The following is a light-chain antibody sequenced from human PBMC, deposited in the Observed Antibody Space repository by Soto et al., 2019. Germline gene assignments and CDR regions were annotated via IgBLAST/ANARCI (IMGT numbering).Light chain of an antibody. CDR3: SSYAVTNIFV. J-gene: IGLJ1*01. CDR1: SSYLGERN. Sequence: QSVLTQPPSVSAAPGQKVTLTCYGSSSYLGERNVSWYQQHPGKAPKVIIYEVSKRPSGVPDRFSGSKSGSTASLTVSGLQAEDEADYYCSSYAVTNIFVFGTGTKVTV. V-gene: IGLV2-8*01. CDR2: EVS.